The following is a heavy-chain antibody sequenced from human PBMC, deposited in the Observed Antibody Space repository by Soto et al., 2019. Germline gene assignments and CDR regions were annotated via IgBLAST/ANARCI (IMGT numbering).Heavy chain of an antibody. CDR2: IIPIFGTA. V-gene: IGHV1-69*13. J-gene: IGHJ6*02. D-gene: IGHD6-13*01. CDR1: GCTFSSYA. Sequence: ASVKVSCKASGCTFSSYAISWVRQAPGQGLEWMGGIIPIFGTANYAQKFQGRVTITADESTSTAYMELSSLRSEDTAVYYCARERSSSWAPDYYYGMEVWGQGTTVTVSS. CDR3: ARERSSSWAPDYYYGMEV.